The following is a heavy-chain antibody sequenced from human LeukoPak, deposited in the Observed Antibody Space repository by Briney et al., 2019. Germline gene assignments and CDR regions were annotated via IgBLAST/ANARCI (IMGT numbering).Heavy chain of an antibody. J-gene: IGHJ4*02. CDR2: INPSSGST. Sequence: ASVRVSCKASGYIFTSYYMHWVRQAPGQGLEWMGIINPSSGSTSYAQKFQDRVKMTRDTSRSTVYMELSSLRSEDTAVYYCARRAGDHYYFDYWGQGTLVTVSS. CDR3: ARRAGDHYYFDY. D-gene: IGHD7-27*01. CDR1: GYIFTSYY. V-gene: IGHV1-46*01.